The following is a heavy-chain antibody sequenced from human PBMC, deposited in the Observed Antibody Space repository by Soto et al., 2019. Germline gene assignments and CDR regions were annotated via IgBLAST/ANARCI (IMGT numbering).Heavy chain of an antibody. J-gene: IGHJ3*02. CDR1: GGTFSSYA. CDR2: IIPIFGTA. V-gene: IGHV1-69*13. Sequence: SVKVSCKASGGTFSSYAISWVRQAPGQGLEWMGGIIPIFGTANYAQKFQGRVTITADESTSTAYMELSSLRSEDTAVYYCARVRVVPAAIGAFEIWGQGTMVTVSS. D-gene: IGHD2-2*02. CDR3: ARVRVVPAAIGAFEI.